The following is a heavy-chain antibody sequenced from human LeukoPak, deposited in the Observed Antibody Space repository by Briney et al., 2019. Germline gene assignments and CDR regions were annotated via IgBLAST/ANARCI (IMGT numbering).Heavy chain of an antibody. D-gene: IGHD1-26*01. CDR2: FDPEDGET. J-gene: IGHJ4*02. V-gene: IGHV1-24*01. Sequence: GASVKVSCKVSGYTLTELSMHWVRQAPGKGLEWMGGFDPEDGETIYAQEFQGRVTMTEDTSTDTAYMELSSLRSEDTAVYYCATDLSGSYYYFDYWGQGTLVTVSS. CDR3: ATDLSGSYYYFDY. CDR1: GYTLTELS.